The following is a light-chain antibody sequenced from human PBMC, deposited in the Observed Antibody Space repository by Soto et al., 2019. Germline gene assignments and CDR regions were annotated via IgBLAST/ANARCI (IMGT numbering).Light chain of an antibody. CDR1: QSVSDY. V-gene: IGKV3-11*01. J-gene: IGKJ1*01. CDR2: DVS. CDR3: QQHYNCPWT. Sequence: EIVLSQSPGTLSLSPGERATLSCRASQSVSDYLAWYQQKPGQAPRLLIYDVSKRSTGIPARFSGSGSGTDFTLTISSLEPEDFAVYYCQQHYNCPWTFGRGTKVDIK.